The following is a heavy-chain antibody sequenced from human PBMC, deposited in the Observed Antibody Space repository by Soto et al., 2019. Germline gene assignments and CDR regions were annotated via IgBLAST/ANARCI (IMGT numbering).Heavy chain of an antibody. J-gene: IGHJ4*02. CDR1: GFTFSSYA. CDR2: ISYDGSNK. D-gene: IGHD2-15*01. V-gene: IGHV3-30-3*01. Sequence: PGGSLRLSCAASGFTFSSYAMHWVRQAPGKGLEWVAVISYDGSNKYYADSVKGRFTISRDNSKNTLYLQMNSLRAEDTAVYYCARDPSMFCSGGSCYPGYFAYWGQGTLVTVSS. CDR3: ARDPSMFCSGGSCYPGYFAY.